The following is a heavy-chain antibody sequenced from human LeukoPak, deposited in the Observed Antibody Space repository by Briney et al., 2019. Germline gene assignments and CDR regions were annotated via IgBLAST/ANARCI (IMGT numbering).Heavy chain of an antibody. V-gene: IGHV1-18*01. CDR1: GYTFTSYG. J-gene: IGHJ4*02. Sequence: ASVKVSCKASGYTFTSYGISWVRQAPGQGLEWMGWISAYNGNTNYAQKLQGRVTMTTDTSTSTAHMELSSLRSEDTAVYYCARDRSRLGFGYSYGYFDYWGQGTLVTVSS. D-gene: IGHD5-18*01. CDR3: ARDRSRLGFGYSYGYFDY. CDR2: ISAYNGNT.